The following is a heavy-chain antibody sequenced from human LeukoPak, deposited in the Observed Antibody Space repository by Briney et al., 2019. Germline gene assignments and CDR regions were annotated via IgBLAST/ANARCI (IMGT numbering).Heavy chain of an antibody. J-gene: IGHJ4*02. CDR1: DGAITGYY. CDR3: ARDARGWSGFDY. CDR2: LHYGGST. Sequence: PSETLSLTCTVSDGAITGYYWGWIRQPPGKGLDWIGHLHYGGSTNYNPSLKSRVTISVDTSKNHFSLKLSSVTAADTAVYYCARDARGWSGFDYWGQGTLVTVSS. V-gene: IGHV4-59*01. D-gene: IGHD3-3*01.